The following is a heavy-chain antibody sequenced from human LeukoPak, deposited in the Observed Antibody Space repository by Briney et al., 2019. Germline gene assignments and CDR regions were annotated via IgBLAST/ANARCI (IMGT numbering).Heavy chain of an antibody. D-gene: IGHD2-2*01. CDR1: GFTFGTYA. CDR2: ISGGGGST. CDR3: ARAPAGSTTSQIDY. Sequence: GGSLRLSCAASGFTFGTYAMSWVRQAPGKGLEWISSISGGGGSTDYADSVKGRFTISRDNSKNTLFLQIDSLRVEDTAIYYCARAPAGSTTSQIDYWGQGTLVTVSS. J-gene: IGHJ4*02. V-gene: IGHV3-23*01.